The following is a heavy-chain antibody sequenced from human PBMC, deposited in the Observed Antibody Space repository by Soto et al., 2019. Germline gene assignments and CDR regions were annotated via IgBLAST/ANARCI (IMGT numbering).Heavy chain of an antibody. CDR2: ISYDGSNK. D-gene: IGHD3-16*02. Sequence: QVQLVESGGGVVQPGRSLRLSCAASGFTFSSYGMHWVRQAPGKGLEWVAVISYDGSNKYYADSVKGRLTISRDNSKNTLYLQMNSLRTEDTAVYYCAKENYVWGSYHIDYWGQGTLVTVSS. CDR3: AKENYVWGSYHIDY. J-gene: IGHJ4*02. CDR1: GFTFSSYG. V-gene: IGHV3-30*18.